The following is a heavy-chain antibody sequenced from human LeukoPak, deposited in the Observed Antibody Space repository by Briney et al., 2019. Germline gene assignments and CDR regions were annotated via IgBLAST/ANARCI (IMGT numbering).Heavy chain of an antibody. CDR3: VRKHVLAEYFDY. J-gene: IGHJ4*02. Sequence: GGSLRLSCAASGFSFSSYWMHWVRQSPGKGLVWMSRIKNDGSRASYADSVKGRFTISRDNAQNTLFLQLNGLRAEDTAVYYCVRKHVLAEYFDYWGQGALVTVSS. D-gene: IGHD5/OR15-5a*01. V-gene: IGHV3-74*01. CDR1: GFSFSSYW. CDR2: IKNDGSRA.